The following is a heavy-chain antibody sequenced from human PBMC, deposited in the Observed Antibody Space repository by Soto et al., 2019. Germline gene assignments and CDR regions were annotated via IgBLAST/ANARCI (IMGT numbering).Heavy chain of an antibody. CDR2: INSDGSST. Sequence: GGSLRLSCAASGFTFSTYWMHWVRQAPGKGLVWVSRINSDGSSTSYADSVKGRFTISRDNAKNTLYRQMNSLRTEDTAVYYCAREYNTSPWSYYYYGMDLWGQGTTVTVSS. CDR1: GFTFSTYW. CDR3: AREYNTSPWSYYYYGMDL. J-gene: IGHJ6*02. V-gene: IGHV3-74*01. D-gene: IGHD6-6*01.